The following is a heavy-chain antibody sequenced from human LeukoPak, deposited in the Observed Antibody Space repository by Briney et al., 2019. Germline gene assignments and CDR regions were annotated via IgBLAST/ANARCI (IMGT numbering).Heavy chain of an antibody. J-gene: IGHJ6*04. CDR2: INPNSGGT. CDR3: ARDQWGDHIVVVPAAISPSRAMDV. CDR1: GYTFTGYY. V-gene: IGHV1-2*02. Sequence: ASVKVSCXASGYTFTGYYMHWVRGAPGQGLEWMGWINPNSGGTNYAQKFQDRVTMTRDTSISTAYMELSRLRSDDTAVYYCARDQWGDHIVVVPAAISPSRAMDVWGKGTTVTVSS. D-gene: IGHD2-2*02.